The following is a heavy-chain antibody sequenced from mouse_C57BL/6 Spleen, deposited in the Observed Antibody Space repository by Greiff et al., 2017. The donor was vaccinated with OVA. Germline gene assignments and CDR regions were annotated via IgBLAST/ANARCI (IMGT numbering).Heavy chain of an antibody. J-gene: IGHJ3*01. CDR1: GYSFTDYN. V-gene: IGHV1-39*01. D-gene: IGHD2-1*01. CDR2: INPNYGTT. Sequence: VQLKESGPELVKPGASVKISCKASGYSFTDYNMNWVKQSNGKSLEWIGVINPNYGTTSYNQKFKGKATLTVDQSSSTAYMQLNSLTSEDSAVYYCAREEIYYGNYDGFFAYWGQGTLVTVSA. CDR3: AREEIYYGNYDGFFAY.